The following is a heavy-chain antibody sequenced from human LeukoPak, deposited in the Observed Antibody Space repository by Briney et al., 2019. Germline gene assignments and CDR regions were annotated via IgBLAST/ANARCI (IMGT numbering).Heavy chain of an antibody. J-gene: IGHJ6*03. CDR2: MNPNSGNT. CDR3: ARGRVVVVPVASSRKTHYYYYYMDV. Sequence: GASVKVSCKASGYTFTSYDINWVRQATGQGLEWMGWMNPNSGNTGYAQKFQGRVTMTRNTSISTAYMELSSLRSEDTAVYYCARGRVVVVPVASSRKTHYYYYYMDVWGKGTTVTVSS. V-gene: IGHV1-8*01. CDR1: GYTFTSYD. D-gene: IGHD2-2*01.